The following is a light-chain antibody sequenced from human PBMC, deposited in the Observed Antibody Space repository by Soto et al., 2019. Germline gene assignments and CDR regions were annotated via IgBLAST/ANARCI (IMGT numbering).Light chain of an antibody. CDR2: GAS. Sequence: EIVMSKSPATLSVSTGERATLSCRASQSVGSNLAWYQQKPGQAPRLLIYGASTRATGFPARFSGSGSGTEFTLTISSLQSEDFAVYHCQQYSNWPLIFGGGTKVDI. V-gene: IGKV3-15*01. CDR1: QSVGSN. J-gene: IGKJ4*01. CDR3: QQYSNWPLI.